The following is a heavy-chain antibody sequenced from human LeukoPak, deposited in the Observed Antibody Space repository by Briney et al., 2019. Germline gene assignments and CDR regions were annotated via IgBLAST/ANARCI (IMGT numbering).Heavy chain of an antibody. CDR1: GGSITSSY. CDR3: ARDVWGHVDAFDI. CDR2: IYYSGST. J-gene: IGHJ3*02. Sequence: SETLSLTCTVSGGSITSSYWSWIRQPPGKGLEWIGYIYYSGSTSYSPSLKSRVTISVDTSKNQFSLRLRSVTAADTAVYYCARDVWGHVDAFDIWGQGTMVTVPS. D-gene: IGHD3-16*01. V-gene: IGHV4-59*01.